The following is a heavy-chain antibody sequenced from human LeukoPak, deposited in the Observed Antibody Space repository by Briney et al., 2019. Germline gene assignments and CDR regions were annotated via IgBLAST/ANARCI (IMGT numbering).Heavy chain of an antibody. CDR2: ISGSGGVT. CDR1: GFTFSGYA. D-gene: IGHD4-11*01. Sequence: GGSPRLSCAASGFTFSGYAMSWVRQDPGKGLEWVSAISGSGGVTYYADSVKGRFTISRDISRNTLYLQMNSLRAEDTAVYYCAKAPAATTRSGGYFDYWGQGTLVTVSS. J-gene: IGHJ4*02. CDR3: AKAPAATTRSGGYFDY. V-gene: IGHV3-23*01.